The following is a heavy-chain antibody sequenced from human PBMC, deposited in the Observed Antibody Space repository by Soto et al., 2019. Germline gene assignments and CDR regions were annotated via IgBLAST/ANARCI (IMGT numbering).Heavy chain of an antibody. CDR3: AKDLLHTYSYDSSGFFDY. Sequence: GGSLRLSCASAVFTFRSYAMNWVRQAPGKGLEWVSRITGSGVTTYYANSVKGRFTISRDNSNNTLSLQMNSLRAEDTAVYYCAKDLLHTYSYDSSGFFDYWGQGTLVTVSS. CDR2: ITGSGVTT. CDR1: VFTFRSYA. J-gene: IGHJ4*02. V-gene: IGHV3-23*01. D-gene: IGHD3-22*01.